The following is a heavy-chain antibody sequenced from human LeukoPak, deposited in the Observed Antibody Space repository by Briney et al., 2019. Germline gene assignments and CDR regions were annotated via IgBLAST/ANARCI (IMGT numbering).Heavy chain of an antibody. CDR1: GFSFSNYA. CDR3: TKERCSSISCSSDY. CDR2: ISGSGGST. V-gene: IGHV3-23*01. Sequence: GGSLRLSCAASGFSFSNYAMSWVRQAPGKGLEWVSAISGSGGSTYYADSVKGRFTISRDNSKNTLYLQMNSLRAEDTAVYYCTKERCSSISCSSDYWGQGTLVTVTS. J-gene: IGHJ4*02. D-gene: IGHD2-2*01.